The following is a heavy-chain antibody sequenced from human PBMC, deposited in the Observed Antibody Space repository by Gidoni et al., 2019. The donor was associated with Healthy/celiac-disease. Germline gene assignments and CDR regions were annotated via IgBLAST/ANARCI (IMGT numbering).Heavy chain of an antibody. CDR1: GDSVSSNSAA. D-gene: IGHD4-17*01. CDR2: TYYRSKWYN. CDR3: ARARRRVTTVTGVGPGWFDP. J-gene: IGHJ5*02. Sequence: QVQLQQSGPGLVKPSQTLSLTCAISGDSVSSNSAAWNWIRQSPSRGLEWLGRTYYRSKWYNYYAVSVKSRITINPDTSKNQFSLQLNSVTPEDTAVYYCARARRRVTTVTGVGPGWFDPWGQGTLVTVSS. V-gene: IGHV6-1*01.